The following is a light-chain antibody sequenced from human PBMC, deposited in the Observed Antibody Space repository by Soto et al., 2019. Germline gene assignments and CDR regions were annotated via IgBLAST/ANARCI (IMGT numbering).Light chain of an antibody. J-gene: IGKJ5*01. CDR2: AAS. Sequence: DIKMTQSPSSLSASVGDRVTITCRASQTISGYLNWYQQEPGKAPELLIYAASYLGNGVPSRFSGSGSGTDFTLTISCLQSEDFATYYCQQSYSTLTFGQGTRLEI. CDR1: QTISGY. V-gene: IGKV1-39*01. CDR3: QQSYSTLT.